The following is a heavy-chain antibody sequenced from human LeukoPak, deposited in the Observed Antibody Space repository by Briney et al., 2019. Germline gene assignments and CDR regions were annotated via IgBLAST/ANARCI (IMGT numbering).Heavy chain of an antibody. CDR2: IYYSGST. CDR1: GGSISSSSYY. CDR3: ARPYYDSSGYHDAFDI. D-gene: IGHD3-22*01. Sequence: SETLSLTCTVSGGSISSSSYYWGWIRQPPGKGLEWIGCIYYSGSTYYNPSLKSRVTISVDTSKTQFSLKLSSVTAADTAVYYCARPYYDSSGYHDAFDIWGQGTMVTVSS. J-gene: IGHJ3*02. V-gene: IGHV4-39*01.